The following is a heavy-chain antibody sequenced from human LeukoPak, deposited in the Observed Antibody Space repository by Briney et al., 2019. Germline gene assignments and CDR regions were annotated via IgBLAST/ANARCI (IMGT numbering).Heavy chain of an antibody. CDR1: GFTFSSYA. V-gene: IGHV3-30-3*01. J-gene: IGHJ4*02. CDR3: ARGGGLLWFGPADY. Sequence: SGGSLRLSCAASGFTFSSYAMHWVRQAPGKGLEWVAVISYDGSNKYYADSVKGRFTISRDNSKNTLYLQMNSLRAEDTAVYYCARGGGLLWFGPADYWGQGTLVTVSS. CDR2: ISYDGSNK. D-gene: IGHD3-10*01.